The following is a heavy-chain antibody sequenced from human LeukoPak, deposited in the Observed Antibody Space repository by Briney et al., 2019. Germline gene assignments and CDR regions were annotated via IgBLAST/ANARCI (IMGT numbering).Heavy chain of an antibody. J-gene: IGHJ4*02. Sequence: GESPKISCKGSGYSFTNYWIGWVRQMPGKGLEWLGIIYPGDSDTRYSPSFQGQVTTSADKSITTAYLQWSSLKASDTAVYYCARRYSSSEIFDYWGQGTLVTVSS. V-gene: IGHV5-51*01. CDR3: ARRYSSSEIFDY. CDR2: IYPGDSDT. D-gene: IGHD6-13*01. CDR1: GYSFTNYW.